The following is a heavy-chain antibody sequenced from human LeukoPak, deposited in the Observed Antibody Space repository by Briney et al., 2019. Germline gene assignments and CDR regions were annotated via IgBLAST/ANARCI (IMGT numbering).Heavy chain of an antibody. CDR1: GFTFSSNA. D-gene: IGHD2-21*01. V-gene: IGHV3-23*01. J-gene: IGHJ4*02. CDR2: ISGNSGST. Sequence: GGSLRLSCAASGFTFSSNAMSWARQAPGKGLEWVSAISGNSGSTYYADSVKGRFTISRDNSKNTLYLQMNSLRAEDTAVYYCAKVPQLRTISFDYWGQGTLVTVSS. CDR3: AKVPQLRTISFDY.